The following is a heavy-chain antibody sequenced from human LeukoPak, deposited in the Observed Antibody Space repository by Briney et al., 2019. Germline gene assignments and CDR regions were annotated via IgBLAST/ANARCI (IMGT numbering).Heavy chain of an antibody. V-gene: IGHV1-69*04. CDR1: GGTFSSYA. J-gene: IGHJ6*02. CDR2: IIPILGIA. D-gene: IGHD6-19*01. Sequence: SVKVSCKASGGTFSSYAISWVRQAPGQGHEWMGRIIPILGIANYAQKFQGRVTITADKSTSTAYMELSSLRSEDTAVYYCARVLAVAGKVGADYYGMDVRGQGTTVTVSS. CDR3: ARVLAVAGKVGADYYGMDV.